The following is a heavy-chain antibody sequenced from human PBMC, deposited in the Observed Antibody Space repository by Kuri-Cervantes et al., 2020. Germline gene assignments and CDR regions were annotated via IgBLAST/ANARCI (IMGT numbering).Heavy chain of an antibody. J-gene: IGHJ6*02. CDR3: ARVNRHSYYYYYGMDV. CDR1: GDSIRSDHL. CDR2: INHSGST. D-gene: IGHD2/OR15-2a*01. Sequence: SQTLSLTCEVSGDSIRSDHLWTWVRQPPGKGLEWIGEINHSGSTNYNPSLKRRVTISVDKSKNQFSLKLSSVTAADTAVYYCARVNRHSYYYYYGMDVWGQGTTVTVSS. V-gene: IGHV4-4*02.